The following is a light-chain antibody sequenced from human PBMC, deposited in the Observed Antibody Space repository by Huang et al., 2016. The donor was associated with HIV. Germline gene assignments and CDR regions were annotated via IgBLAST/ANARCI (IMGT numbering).Light chain of an antibody. J-gene: IGKJ3*01. CDR3: QQYGTSRIFT. V-gene: IGKV3-20*01. Sequence: EIVLTQSPGTLSLSPGERATLSCRASQSVSSRYLAWYQQKPGQAPRLLIYGAAYRATSIPDRCSGSGSGTDFTLTISRLEPEDLAVYYCQQYGTSRIFTFGPGTRVDIK. CDR2: GAA. CDR1: QSVSSRY.